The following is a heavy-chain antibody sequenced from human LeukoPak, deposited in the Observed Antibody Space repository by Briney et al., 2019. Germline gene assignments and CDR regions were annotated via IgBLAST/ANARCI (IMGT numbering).Heavy chain of an antibody. CDR1: GVSISSSNSY. D-gene: IGHD3-10*01. CDR3: ARSGGYYYYYMDV. J-gene: IGHJ6*03. Sequence: SETLSLTCTVSGVSISSSNSYWGWIRQPPGKGLEWIGSIYYSGNTYYNASLKSQVSISIDTSKNQFSLKLTSVTAADTAVYYCARSGGYYYYYMDVWGKGTTVTVSS. V-gene: IGHV4-39*01. CDR2: IYYSGNT.